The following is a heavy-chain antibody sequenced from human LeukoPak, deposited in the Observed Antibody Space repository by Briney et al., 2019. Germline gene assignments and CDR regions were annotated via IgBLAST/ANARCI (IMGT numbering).Heavy chain of an antibody. V-gene: IGHV3-30*02. Sequence: PGGSLRLSCAAPGFTFSSYGMHWVRQAPGKGLEWVAFIRYDGSNKYYADSVKGRFTISRDNSKNTLYLQMNSLRAEDTAVYYCAKDRGSGSYSDYWGQGTLVTVSS. CDR1: GFTFSSYG. J-gene: IGHJ4*02. D-gene: IGHD1-26*01. CDR3: AKDRGSGSYSDY. CDR2: IRYDGSNK.